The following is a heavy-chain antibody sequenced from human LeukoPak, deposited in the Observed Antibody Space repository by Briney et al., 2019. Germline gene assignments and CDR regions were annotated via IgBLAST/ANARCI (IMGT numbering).Heavy chain of an antibody. CDR2: ISSSGSTI. V-gene: IGHV3-48*03. D-gene: IGHD1-1*01. CDR1: GFTFSSYE. Sequence: PGGSLGLFCAASGFTFSSYEMNWVRRAPGKGLEWVSYISSSGSTIYYADSVKGRFTISRDNAKNSLYLQMNSLRAEDTALYYCARDPNWNDGWNWFDPWGQGTLVTLSS. CDR3: ARDPNWNDGWNWFDP. J-gene: IGHJ5*02.